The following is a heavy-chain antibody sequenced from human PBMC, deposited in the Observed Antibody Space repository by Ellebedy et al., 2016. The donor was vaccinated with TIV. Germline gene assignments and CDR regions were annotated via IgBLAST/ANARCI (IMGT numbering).Heavy chain of an antibody. J-gene: IGHJ3*01. CDR3: ASGLGARRMNAFDF. V-gene: IGHV4-34*01. Sequence: MPSETLSLTCAVYGWPFSGYYWNWIRQPPGKGLEWIGEINHSGSTNYNPSLKSRVTISVDTSKNQFSLRLSSVTAADTALYYCASGLGARRMNAFDFWGQGTMVTVSS. D-gene: IGHD7-27*01. CDR1: GWPFSGYY. CDR2: INHSGST.